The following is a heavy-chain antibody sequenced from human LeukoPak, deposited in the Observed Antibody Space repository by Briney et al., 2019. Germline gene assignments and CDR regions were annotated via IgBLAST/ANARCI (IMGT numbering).Heavy chain of an antibody. Sequence: PGGSLRLSCAASGFTFSSYWMSWVRQAPGKGLEWVANIKQDGSEKYYVDSVKGRFTISRDNAKNSLYLQMNSLRAEDTAVYYCSKEKSTVLAPGVDYWGQGNLVTVSS. CDR2: IKQDGSEK. CDR1: GFTFSSYW. J-gene: IGHJ4*02. CDR3: SKEKSTVLAPGVDY. D-gene: IGHD4-23*01. V-gene: IGHV3-7*01.